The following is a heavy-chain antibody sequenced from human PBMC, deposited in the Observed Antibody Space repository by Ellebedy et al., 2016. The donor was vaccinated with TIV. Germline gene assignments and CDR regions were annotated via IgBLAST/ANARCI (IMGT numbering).Heavy chain of an antibody. V-gene: IGHV1-3*01. J-gene: IGHJ6*02. Sequence: AASVKVSCKASGYTFTTYAIHWVRQAPGQRPEWMGWINAGIGNTKYSEKFQGRVTITTDTSASTAYMELSSRRSEDTAVYYCARRFDIVTGSYPRGYYGLDIWGQGTTVTVSS. D-gene: IGHD3-9*01. CDR3: ARRFDIVTGSYPRGYYGLDI. CDR1: GYTFTTYA. CDR2: INAGIGNT.